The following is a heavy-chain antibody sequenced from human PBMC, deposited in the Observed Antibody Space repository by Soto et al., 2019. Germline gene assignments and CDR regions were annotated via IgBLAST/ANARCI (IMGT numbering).Heavy chain of an antibody. CDR2: ISGSGDST. J-gene: IGHJ5*02. V-gene: IGHV3-23*01. CDR3: AICALIGTTKMWFDP. Sequence: EVQLLESGGGLVQPGGSLRLSCAASGFTFSNYAMSWVRQAPGKGLEWVSTISGSGDSTYYADSVKGRFTISRDNSKNTLYLQMNTLRAEDTAVYYCAICALIGTTKMWFDPWGQGTLVIVSS. CDR1: GFTFSNYA. D-gene: IGHD1-20*01.